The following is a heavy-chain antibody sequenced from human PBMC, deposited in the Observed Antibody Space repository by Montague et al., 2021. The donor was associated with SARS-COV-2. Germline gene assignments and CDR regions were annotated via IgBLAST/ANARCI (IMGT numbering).Heavy chain of an antibody. D-gene: IGHD3-22*01. J-gene: IGHJ5*02. CDR3: ARGEVDNFMIVVAVPGGLDP. Sequence: SETLSLTCAVYGGSISGYYWSWIRQPPGKGLEWIGEIYHSGSTNYNPSLKSRVTISVDTSKNQFSLKLSSVTAADTAVYYCARGEVDNFMIVVAVPGGLDPWGQGTMVTVSS. CDR1: GGSISGYY. V-gene: IGHV4-34*01. CDR2: IYHSGST.